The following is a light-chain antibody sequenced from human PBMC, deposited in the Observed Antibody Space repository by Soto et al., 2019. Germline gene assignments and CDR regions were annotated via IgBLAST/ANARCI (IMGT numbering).Light chain of an antibody. V-gene: IGKV3-11*01. Sequence: EIVLTQSPATLSLSPGERATLSCRASQSVSSYLAWYQQKPGQAPRLLIYDASNRATGIPARFSGSGSGTDFTLTISSLEPEDFAVYYCQQPSNWPLTFGGGTKVDIK. CDR3: QQPSNWPLT. J-gene: IGKJ4*01. CDR1: QSVSSY. CDR2: DAS.